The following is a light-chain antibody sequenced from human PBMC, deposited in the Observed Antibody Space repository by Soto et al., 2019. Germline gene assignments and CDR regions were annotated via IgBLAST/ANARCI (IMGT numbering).Light chain of an antibody. CDR1: QGITTY. Sequence: IQLTQSPTSLSASVGDRVTVTCRASQGITTYLAWYQQKPGRAPKLLISAASNLQSGVPARFSGSGSGTDFTLNISSLQPDDFATYYCQQYNSYSPSWTCGQGTKVDIK. CDR2: AAS. CDR3: QQYNSYSPSWT. V-gene: IGKV1-16*01. J-gene: IGKJ1*01.